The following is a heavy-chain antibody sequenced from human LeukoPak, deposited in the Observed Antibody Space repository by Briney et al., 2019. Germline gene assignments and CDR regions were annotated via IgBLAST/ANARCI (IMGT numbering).Heavy chain of an antibody. CDR1: GFTFSRHW. CDR3: ARGSSATGDYTMDV. J-gene: IGHJ6*02. D-gene: IGHD6-6*01. Sequence: GGSLRLSCAASGFTFSRHWMHWVRQAPGKGLVWVSRTNADESTTGYADSVKGRFTISRDNAKNTLYLQMNSLRAEDTAVYYYARGSSATGDYTMDVWGQGTTVTVSS. CDR2: TNADESTT. V-gene: IGHV3-74*01.